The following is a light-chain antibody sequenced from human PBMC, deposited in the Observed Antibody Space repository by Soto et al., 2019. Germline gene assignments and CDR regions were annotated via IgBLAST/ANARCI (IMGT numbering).Light chain of an antibody. V-gene: IGKV3-20*01. J-gene: IGKJ4*01. Sequence: EIVLTQSPGTLSLSPGERATLSCRASQSVGSNSLAWYQQRPGQAPRFLIYDASSRATGIPDRFSGSGSGTDFTLTISRLEPEDFAVYYCQQYGSTPLTFGGGTMVEIK. CDR3: QQYGSTPLT. CDR1: QSVGSNS. CDR2: DAS.